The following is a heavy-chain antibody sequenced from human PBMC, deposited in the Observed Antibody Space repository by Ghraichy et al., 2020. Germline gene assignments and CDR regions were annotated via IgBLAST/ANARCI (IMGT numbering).Heavy chain of an antibody. D-gene: IGHD2-2*01. CDR3: AKAFRGTSCSGGCGYFDL. CDR2: ISGSGGST. Sequence: GGSLRLSCAASGFTFSSYAMSWVRQAPGKGLEWVSAISGSGGSTYYADSVKGRFTISRDNSKNTLYLQMNSLRAEDTAVYYCAKAFRGTSCSGGCGYFDLWGRGTLVTVSS. J-gene: IGHJ2*01. V-gene: IGHV3-23*01. CDR1: GFTFSSYA.